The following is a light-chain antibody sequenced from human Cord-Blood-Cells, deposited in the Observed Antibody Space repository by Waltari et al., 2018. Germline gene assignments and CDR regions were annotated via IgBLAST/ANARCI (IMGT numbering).Light chain of an antibody. CDR1: QSVLYSSNNKNY. V-gene: IGKV4-1*01. Sequence: DIVMTQSPDSLAVSLGERATINCKSSQSVLYSSNNKNYLAWYQQKPGQPPKLLIYWASTRESGVRDGCRGSGSGRDFTLTISSLQAEDVAVYYCQQYYSTPWTFGQGTKVEIK. CDR2: WAS. CDR3: QQYYSTPWT. J-gene: IGKJ1*01.